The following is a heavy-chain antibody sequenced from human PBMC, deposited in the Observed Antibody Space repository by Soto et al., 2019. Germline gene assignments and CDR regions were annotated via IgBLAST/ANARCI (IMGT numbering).Heavy chain of an antibody. Sequence: PGGSLRLSCPASGFTFSSYGMHWVRQAPGKGLEWVAVIWYDGSNKYYADSVKGRFTISRDNSKNTLYLQMNSLRAEDTAVYYCARDLYYGGNLGPLIWGQGTLVTVSS. D-gene: IGHD4-17*01. V-gene: IGHV3-33*01. CDR3: ARDLYYGGNLGPLI. CDR1: GFTFSSYG. J-gene: IGHJ4*02. CDR2: IWYDGSNK.